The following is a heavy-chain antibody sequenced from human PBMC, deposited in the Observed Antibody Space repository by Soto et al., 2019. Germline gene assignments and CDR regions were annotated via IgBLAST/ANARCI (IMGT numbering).Heavy chain of an antibody. J-gene: IGHJ6*02. Sequence: RVSWKGSGYNFTNYWIGWVRQMHGKGLEWMGIIYPGDSDTKYNPSVQGQVTISADKSITTTYLRWTSLKASDTAIYYCAASIFYYGMDVWGQGTTVHV. CDR3: AASIFYYGMDV. CDR1: GYNFTNYW. V-gene: IGHV5-51*01. CDR2: IYPGDSDT.